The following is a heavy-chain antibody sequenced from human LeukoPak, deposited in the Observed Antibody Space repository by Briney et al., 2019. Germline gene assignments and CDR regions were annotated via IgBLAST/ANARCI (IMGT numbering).Heavy chain of an antibody. D-gene: IGHD1-1*01. CDR2: INPSGGST. Sequence: ASVKVSCKASGYTFTSYYMHWVRQAPGQGLEWMGIINPSGGSTSYAQKFQGRVTMTRDTSTSTVYMELSSLRSEDTAVYYCARDSEDLNWAPATWFDYWGQGTLVTVSS. CDR1: GYTFTSYY. CDR3: ARDSEDLNWAPATWFDY. V-gene: IGHV1-46*01. J-gene: IGHJ4*02.